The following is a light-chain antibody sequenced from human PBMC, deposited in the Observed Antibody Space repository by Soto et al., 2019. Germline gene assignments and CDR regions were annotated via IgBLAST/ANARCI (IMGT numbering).Light chain of an antibody. Sequence: IGMPRCPCSLSESTVERVPITCRASQGISSYLAWYQQKPGKAPKLLIYAASTLQSGVPSRFSGSRSGAEFTLTINSLQSEDFAVYYCQPYNNWPLTFGGGTKVDI. V-gene: IGKV1-8*01. J-gene: IGKJ4*01. CDR3: QPYNNWPLT. CDR1: QGISSY. CDR2: AAS.